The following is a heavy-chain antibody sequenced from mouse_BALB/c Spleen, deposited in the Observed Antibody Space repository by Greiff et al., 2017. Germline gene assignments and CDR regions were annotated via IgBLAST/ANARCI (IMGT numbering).Heavy chain of an antibody. CDR1: GYAFTNYL. CDR3: AGYSWFAY. D-gene: IGHD2-3*01. V-gene: IGHV1-54*01. Sequence: VQLVESGAELVRPGTSVKVSCKASGYAFTNYLIEWVKQRPGQGLEWIGVINPGSGGTNYNEKFKGKATLTADKSSSTAYMQLSSLTSDDSAVYFCAGYSWFAYWGQGTLVTVSA. J-gene: IGHJ3*01. CDR2: INPGSGGT.